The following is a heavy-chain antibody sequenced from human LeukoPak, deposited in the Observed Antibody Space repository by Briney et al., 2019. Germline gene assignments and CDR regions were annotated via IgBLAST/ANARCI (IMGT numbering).Heavy chain of an antibody. CDR2: IYYSGST. CDR1: GGSISSSSYY. D-gene: IGHD4-17*01. CDR3: ATDYGDTGYWFDP. Sequence: SETLSLTCTVSGGSISSSSYYWGWIRQPPGKGLEWIGSIYYSGSTYYNPSLKSRVTISVDTSKNQFSLKLSSVTAADTAVCYCATDYGDTGYWFDPWGQGTLVTVS. V-gene: IGHV4-39*01. J-gene: IGHJ5*02.